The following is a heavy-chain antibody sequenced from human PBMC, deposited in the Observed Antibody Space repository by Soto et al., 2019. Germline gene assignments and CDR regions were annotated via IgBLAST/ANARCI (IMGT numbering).Heavy chain of an antibody. J-gene: IGHJ5*02. CDR3: AREAAAYSSSWRSVNCFDL. Sequence: SVHLSRKPSGYSFASCPMHWVRKAKGQVLEWMGWINAGNGNTKYSQKFQGRVTITRDTSASTAYMELSSLRSEDTAVYYCAREAAAYSSSWRSVNCFDLWVQGTLVIV. D-gene: IGHD6-13*01. CDR1: GYSFASCP. V-gene: IGHV1-3*01. CDR2: INAGNGNT.